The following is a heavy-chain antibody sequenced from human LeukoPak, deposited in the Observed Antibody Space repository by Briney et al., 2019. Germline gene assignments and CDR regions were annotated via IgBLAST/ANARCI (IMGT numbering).Heavy chain of an antibody. CDR3: ARSGYSSSWYPDYFDY. Sequence: GGSLRLSWAASGFTFSSYSMSWVRQAPGKGLEWVSYISSRSSTIHYADSVKGRFTISRDNAKNSLYLQMNSLIGEDTAVYYCARSGYSSSWYPDYFDYWGQRTLVTVSS. CDR2: ISSRSSTI. CDR1: GFTFSSYS. D-gene: IGHD6-13*01. J-gene: IGHJ4*02. V-gene: IGHV3-48*04.